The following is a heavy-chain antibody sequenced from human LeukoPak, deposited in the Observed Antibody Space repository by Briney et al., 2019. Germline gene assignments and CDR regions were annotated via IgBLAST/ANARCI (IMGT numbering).Heavy chain of an antibody. V-gene: IGHV1-8*01. CDR1: GYTFTNYD. J-gene: IGHJ4*02. Sequence: ASVKVSCKASGYTFTNYDINWVRQATGQGLEWMGYMNPNSGDSAYAQKCQGRVTITTDASISTAYMELSGLRSEDTALYYCAREGLDYWGQGTLVTVSP. CDR3: AREGLDY. CDR2: MNPNSGDS.